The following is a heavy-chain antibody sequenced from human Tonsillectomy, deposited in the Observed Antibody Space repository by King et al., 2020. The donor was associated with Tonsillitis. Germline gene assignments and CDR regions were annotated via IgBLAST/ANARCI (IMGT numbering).Heavy chain of an antibody. D-gene: IGHD1-1*01. CDR3: AREERVWKTTYFDY. CDR2: ISYDGSNK. Sequence: VQLVESGGGVVQSGRSLRLSCAASGFTFSSFAMHWVRQSPGKGLEWVAVISYDGSNKYYADSVKGRFTISRDNSKNTLYVQMNSLRAEDTAVYYCAREERVWKTTYFDYWGQGTLVTVSS. V-gene: IGHV3-30*03. J-gene: IGHJ4*02. CDR1: GFTFSSFA.